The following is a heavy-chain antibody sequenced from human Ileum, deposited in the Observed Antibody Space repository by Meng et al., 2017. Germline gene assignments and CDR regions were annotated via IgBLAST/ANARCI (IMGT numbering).Heavy chain of an antibody. Sequence: SETLSLTCTVSGGSISNYYWHWIRQSPGKGLEWIGYIHYSGSISHNPSLKSRLTISVDTSKNQFSLKLSSVTAADTAVYYCAREWSSFDYWGQGTLVTVSS. J-gene: IGHJ4*02. D-gene: IGHD2-15*01. CDR2: IHYSGSI. CDR1: GGSISNYY. CDR3: AREWSSFDY. V-gene: IGHV4-59*01.